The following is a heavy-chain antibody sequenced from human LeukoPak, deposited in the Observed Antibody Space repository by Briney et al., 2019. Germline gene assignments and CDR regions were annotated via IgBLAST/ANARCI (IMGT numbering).Heavy chain of an antibody. Sequence: SETLSLTCAVYGGSFSGYYWSWIRQPPGKGLEWIGEINHSGSTNYNPSLKSRVTISVDTSKNQFSLKLSSVTAADTAVYYCARGFRGPYYYGSGSYPPGLKFDPWGQGTLVTVSS. J-gene: IGHJ5*02. D-gene: IGHD3-10*01. CDR3: ARGFRGPYYYGSGSYPPGLKFDP. CDR2: INHSGST. V-gene: IGHV4-34*01. CDR1: GGSFSGYY.